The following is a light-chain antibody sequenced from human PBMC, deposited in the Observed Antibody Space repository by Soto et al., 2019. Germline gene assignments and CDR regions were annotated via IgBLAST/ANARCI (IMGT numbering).Light chain of an antibody. CDR1: QNVSSNY. CDR2: GAF. V-gene: IGKV3-20*01. Sequence: EIVFTQSPGTRSLSPGERATLSCRASQNVSSNYLAWYQQRPGQAPXLLMYGAFIRATGIPERISGSGSGTDFTVTISRLEPEDFAVYYCQYDGGYYGSSPRYTFGQGTKVDIK. J-gene: IGKJ2*01. CDR3: QYDGGYYGSSPRYT.